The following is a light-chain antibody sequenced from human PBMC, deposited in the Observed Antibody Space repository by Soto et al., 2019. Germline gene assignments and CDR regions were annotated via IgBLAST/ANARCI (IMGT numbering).Light chain of an antibody. V-gene: IGKV4-1*01. CDR1: QSVLSSSNNKNY. J-gene: IGKJ5*01. CDR3: QQCYSSPIT. CDR2: WAS. Sequence: DIVMTQSPDSLAVSMGERATINCKSSQSVLSSSNNKNYLVWYQQKPGQCPKLLIFWASTRASGVPDRFSGSGSGTDFTLTISSLRAEDVAVYYCQQCYSSPITLGQGTRLEIK.